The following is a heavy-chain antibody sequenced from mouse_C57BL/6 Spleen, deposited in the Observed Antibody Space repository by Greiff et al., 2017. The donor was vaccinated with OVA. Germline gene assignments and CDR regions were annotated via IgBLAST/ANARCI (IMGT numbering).Heavy chain of an antibody. CDR1: GYTFTDYC. V-gene: IGHV1-76*01. CDR3: ERRAMGRESCAFEG. Sequence: QVQLQQSGAELVRPGASVKLSCKASGYTFTDYCINWVKQRPGQGLEWIARIYTGSGNTYYKEKFKGKATLTAENTSSTACMQLSSLTSEDSAVCYSERRAMGRESCAFEGWGTGATVTVS. J-gene: IGHJ1*03. CDR2: IYTGSGNT. D-gene: IGHD4-1*01.